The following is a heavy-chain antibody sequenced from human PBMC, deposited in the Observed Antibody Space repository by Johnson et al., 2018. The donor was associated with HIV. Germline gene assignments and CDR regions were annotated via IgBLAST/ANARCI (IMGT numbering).Heavy chain of an antibody. Sequence: MQLVESGGGLVKPGGSLRLSCAASGFTVSSNYMSWVRQAPGKGLEWVSVIYSGGSTYYADSVKGRFPISRDNSKNTLYLQMNSLRAEDTAVYYCARDQRSSGLNDQTDAFDIWGQGTMVTVSS. D-gene: IGHD6-19*01. CDR3: ARDQRSSGLNDQTDAFDI. J-gene: IGHJ3*02. CDR1: GFTVSSNY. CDR2: IYSGGST. V-gene: IGHV3-66*01.